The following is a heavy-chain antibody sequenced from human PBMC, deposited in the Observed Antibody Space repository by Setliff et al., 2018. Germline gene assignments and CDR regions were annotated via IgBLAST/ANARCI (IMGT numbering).Heavy chain of an antibody. CDR1: GGSISSSIYY. CDR3: ARVSQLVVLSLYYYYGMDV. V-gene: IGHV4-39*07. CDR2: IYYSGST. J-gene: IGHJ6*02. D-gene: IGHD6-6*01. Sequence: SETLSLTCTVSGGSISSSIYYWGWIRQPPGKGLEWIGSIYYSGSTYYNPSLKSRVTISVDMSKNQFSLKLSSVTAADTAVYYCARVSQLVVLSLYYYYGMDVWGQGTLVTVSS.